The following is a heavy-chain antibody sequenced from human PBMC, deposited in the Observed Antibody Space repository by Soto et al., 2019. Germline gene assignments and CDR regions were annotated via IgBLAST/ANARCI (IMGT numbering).Heavy chain of an antibody. CDR3: AAAPVDIGAFDI. CDR2: IVVGSGNT. V-gene: IGHV1-58*01. CDR1: GFTFTSSA. Sequence: VASVKVSCKASGFTFTSSAVQWVRQARGQRLEWIGWIVVGSGNTNYAQKFQERVTITRDMSTSTAYMELSSLRSEDTAVYYCAAAPVDIGAFDIWGQGTMVTVSS. D-gene: IGHD5-12*01. J-gene: IGHJ3*02.